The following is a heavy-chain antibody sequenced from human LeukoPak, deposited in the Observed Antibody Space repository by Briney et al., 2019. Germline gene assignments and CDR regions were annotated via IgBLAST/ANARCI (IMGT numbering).Heavy chain of an antibody. CDR3: ARRNGSGKSIWFDP. V-gene: IGHV4-59*08. J-gene: IGHJ5*02. Sequence: PSETLSLTCSVSGGSISNYYWSWIRQPPGKGLEWIGYLYYSGDTNYNPSLKSRVTISVDTSKNQFSLKLSSVTAADTAVYYCARRNGSGKSIWFDPWGQGTLVTVSS. CDR2: LYYSGDT. CDR1: GGSISNYY. D-gene: IGHD3-10*01.